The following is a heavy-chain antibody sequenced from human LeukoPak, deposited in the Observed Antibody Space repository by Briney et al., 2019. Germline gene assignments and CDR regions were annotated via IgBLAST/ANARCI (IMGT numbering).Heavy chain of an antibody. Sequence: GGSLRLSCAASGFTFSSSDMHWVRQAAGKSLEWVSAIGTSADTYYPGSVKGRFTISRENARSSLYLQMNNLRAGDTAVYYCASADKGGYYDYWGRGTLVTVSS. D-gene: IGHD2-15*01. CDR2: IGTSADT. CDR1: GFTFSSSD. V-gene: IGHV3-13*01. J-gene: IGHJ4*02. CDR3: ASADKGGYYDY.